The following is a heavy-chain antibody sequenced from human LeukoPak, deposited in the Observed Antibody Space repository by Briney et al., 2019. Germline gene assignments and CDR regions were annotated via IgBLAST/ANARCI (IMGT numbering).Heavy chain of an antibody. V-gene: IGHV3-23*01. Sequence: PGGSLRLSCAASGFTFSSYTTKWVRQAPGKGLEWVSEISGSGDNTYYADSVKGRFTISRDNSKNTLYLQMNSLRDEDTAVYYCAKDRAYCSSSTCLDQDFWGQGTLVTVSS. CDR1: GFTFSSYT. CDR3: AKDRAYCSSSTCLDQDF. D-gene: IGHD2-2*01. CDR2: ISGSGDNT. J-gene: IGHJ4*02.